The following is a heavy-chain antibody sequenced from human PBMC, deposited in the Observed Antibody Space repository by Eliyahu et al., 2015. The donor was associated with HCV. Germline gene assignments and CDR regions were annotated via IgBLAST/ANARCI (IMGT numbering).Heavy chain of an antibody. CDR3: VRTTVVTPVYFDY. D-gene: IGHD4-23*01. CDR2: ITPVXDTT. V-gene: IGHV1-69*01. J-gene: IGHJ4*02. Sequence: QVQLEQSGAEVKKPGSSVKVSCKASGGTFSNYAINWVRQAPGQGLEWMGGITPVXDTTNTAQRFQGRVTMTADESTSTAYMELSSLRSEDTAVYYCVRTTVVTPVYFDYWGQGTLVTVSS. CDR1: GGTFSNYA.